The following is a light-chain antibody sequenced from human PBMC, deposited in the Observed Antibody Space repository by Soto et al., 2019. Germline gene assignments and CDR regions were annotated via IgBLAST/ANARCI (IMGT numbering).Light chain of an antibody. J-gene: IGLJ2*01. V-gene: IGLV1-44*01. CDR1: SSNIGSNT. CDR2: SNN. Sequence: QSVLTQPPSASGTPGQRVTISCFGGSSNIGSNTVSWYQQLPGTAPRLLIYSNNQRPSGVPDRFSGSKSGTSASLAFIGLQSEEEADYYCAAWDKSLNGLFGGGTQLTV. CDR3: AAWDKSLNGL.